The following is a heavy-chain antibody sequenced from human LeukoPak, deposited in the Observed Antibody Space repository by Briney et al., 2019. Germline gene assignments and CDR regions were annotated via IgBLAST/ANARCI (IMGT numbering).Heavy chain of an antibody. CDR3: ARVRSGCSSTSCYGSINFDY. CDR2: IYYSGST. CDR1: GGSISSSSYY. Sequence: KPSETLSLTCTVSGGSISSSSYYWGWIRQPPGKGLEWIGSIYYSGSTYYNPSLKSRVTISVDTSKNQFSLKLSSVTAADTAVYYCARVRSGCSSTSCYGSINFDYWGQGTLVTVSS. D-gene: IGHD2-2*01. J-gene: IGHJ4*02. V-gene: IGHV4-39*07.